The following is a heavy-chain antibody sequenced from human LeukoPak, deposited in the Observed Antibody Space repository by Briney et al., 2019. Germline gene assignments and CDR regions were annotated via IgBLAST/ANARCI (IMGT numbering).Heavy chain of an antibody. CDR1: GFTFSSYA. D-gene: IGHD3-22*01. CDR3: AKARTPSAYYYDSSGYYGGFDY. V-gene: IGHV3-23*01. CDR2: ISGSGGST. Sequence: GGSLRLSCAASGFTFSSYAMSWVRQAPGKGLEWVSAISGSGGSTYYADPVKGRFTISRDNSKNTLYLQMNSLRAEDTAVYYCAKARTPSAYYYDSSGYYGGFDYWGQGTLVTVSS. J-gene: IGHJ4*02.